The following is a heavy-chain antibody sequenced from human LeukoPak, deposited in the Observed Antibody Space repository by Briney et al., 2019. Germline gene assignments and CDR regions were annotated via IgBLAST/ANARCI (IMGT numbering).Heavy chain of an antibody. V-gene: IGHV3-33*06. CDR1: GFTFSSYG. Sequence: GRSLRLSCAASGFTFSSYGMHWVRQAPGKGLEWVAVIWYDGSNKYYADSVKGRFTISRDNSKNTLYLQMNSLRAEDTAVYYCAKVRGGYCSSTSCSLPNDYWGQGTLVTVSS. CDR3: AKVRGGYCSSTSCSLPNDY. CDR2: IWYDGSNK. J-gene: IGHJ4*02. D-gene: IGHD2-2*01.